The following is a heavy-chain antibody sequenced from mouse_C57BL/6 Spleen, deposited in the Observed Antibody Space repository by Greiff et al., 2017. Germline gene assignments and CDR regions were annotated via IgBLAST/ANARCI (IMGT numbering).Heavy chain of an antibody. CDR1: GYSITSGYY. CDR2: ISYDGSN. J-gene: IGHJ1*03. V-gene: IGHV3-6*01. Sequence: EVKLQESGPGLVKPSQSLSLTCSVTGYSITSGYYWNWIRQFPGNKLEWMGYISYDGSNNYNPSLKNRISITRDTSKNQFFLKLNSVTTEDTATYYCASGLGRYFDVWGTGTTVTVSS. CDR3: ASGLGRYFDV. D-gene: IGHD4-1*01.